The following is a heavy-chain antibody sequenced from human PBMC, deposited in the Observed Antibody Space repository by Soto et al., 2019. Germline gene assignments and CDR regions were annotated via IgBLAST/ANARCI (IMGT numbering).Heavy chain of an antibody. Sequence: EVQLLESGGALVQPGGSLRLSCAASGFTFSNYAMSWVRQAPGKGLEWVSAISGSGDSTYYAESVKGRFTISRDNSKNTLYLQMYSVRAEDTAIYYCAFSAIAAAGKTGFDYWGQGTLVTVSS. D-gene: IGHD6-13*01. CDR1: GFTFSNYA. J-gene: IGHJ4*02. V-gene: IGHV3-23*01. CDR2: ISGSGDST. CDR3: AFSAIAAAGKTGFDY.